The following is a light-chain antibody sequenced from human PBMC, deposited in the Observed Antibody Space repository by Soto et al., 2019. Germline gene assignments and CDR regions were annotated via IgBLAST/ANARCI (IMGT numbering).Light chain of an antibody. V-gene: IGKV3-20*01. CDR3: QQYGSSPLT. CDR2: GAS. CDR1: QSVSSSY. Sequence: ENVLTQSPGTLSLSPGERATLSCRASQSVSSSYLAWYQQKPGQAPRLLIYGASSRATGIPDRFSGSGSGKDFTLTISSLEPEDFAVYYCQQYGSSPLTFGQGTRLEIK. J-gene: IGKJ5*01.